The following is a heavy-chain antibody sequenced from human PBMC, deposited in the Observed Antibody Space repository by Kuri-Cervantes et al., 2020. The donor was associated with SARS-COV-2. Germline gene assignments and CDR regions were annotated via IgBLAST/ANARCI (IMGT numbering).Heavy chain of an antibody. D-gene: IGHD3-16*02. CDR1: GGSISSYY. CDR3: ARGGGSYPY. CDR2: FYTRGST. J-gene: IGHJ4*02. Sequence: SETLSLTCTVSGGSISSYYWSWIRQPAGKGLEWIGRFYTRGSTNYNPSLKSRVTMSLDTSKNQVTLRVKSVTAADTAVYYCARGGGSYPYWGQGTLVTVSS. V-gene: IGHV4-4*07.